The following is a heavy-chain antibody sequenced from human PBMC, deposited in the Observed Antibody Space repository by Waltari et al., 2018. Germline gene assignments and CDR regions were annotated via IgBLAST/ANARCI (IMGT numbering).Heavy chain of an antibody. V-gene: IGHV3-48*01. Sequence: EVHLEESGGGLAQPGGSLRLSCAASGFNFNTFSLNWFRQAPGKGLEWISYMDSDGSGGQNADSVGGRFTISRDNAKASLYLQMNSLRAEDTAVYYLARDTGFAFEYWGQGVLVSVSS. CDR1: GFNFNTFS. J-gene: IGHJ4*01. CDR2: MDSDGSGG. CDR3: ARDTGFAFEY. D-gene: IGHD1-1*01.